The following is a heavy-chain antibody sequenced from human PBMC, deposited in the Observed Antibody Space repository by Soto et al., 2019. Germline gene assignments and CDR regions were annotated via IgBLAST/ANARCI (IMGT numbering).Heavy chain of an antibody. V-gene: IGHV3-23*01. Sequence: PGGSLRLSCAASGFTFSNYAMGWVRQAPGRGLEWVSTVSGSGGITHYADSVKGRFTISRDNSKNTVYLQMNSLRAEDTAVYYCAKDRRGIAVAGYCDYWGQGTLVTVSS. J-gene: IGHJ4*02. CDR2: VSGSGGIT. D-gene: IGHD6-19*01. CDR1: GFTFSNYA. CDR3: AKDRRGIAVAGYCDY.